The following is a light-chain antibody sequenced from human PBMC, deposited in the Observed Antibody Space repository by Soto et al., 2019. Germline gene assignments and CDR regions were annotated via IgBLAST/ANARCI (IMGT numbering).Light chain of an antibody. V-gene: IGKV1-5*03. CDR2: RAS. J-gene: IGKJ2*01. CDR1: QSISTW. Sequence: DIQMTQSPSSLSASVGDRVTITCRASQSISTWLAWFQQKPGKAPKLLIYRASSLESGAPSRFSGTGSGTDFTFTISGLQPEDIATYYCQQYDKLPYTFGQGTKLEIK. CDR3: QQYDKLPYT.